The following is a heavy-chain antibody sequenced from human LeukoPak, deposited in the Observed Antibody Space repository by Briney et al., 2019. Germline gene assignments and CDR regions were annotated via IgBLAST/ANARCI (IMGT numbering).Heavy chain of an antibody. J-gene: IGHJ4*02. V-gene: IGHV4-59*01. CDR3: ARGYYDFWSGYYTYYFDY. CDR1: GGSISSYY. D-gene: IGHD3-3*01. CDR2: IYYSGST. Sequence: PSETLSLTCTVSGGSISSYYWSWIRQPPGKGLEWIGYIYYSGSTNYNPSLKSRVTISVDTSKNQFSLKLSSVTAADTAVYYCARGYYDFWSGYYTYYFDYWGQGTLVTVSS.